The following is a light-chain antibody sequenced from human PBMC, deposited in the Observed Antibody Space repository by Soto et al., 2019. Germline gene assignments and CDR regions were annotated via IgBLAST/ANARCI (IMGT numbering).Light chain of an antibody. Sequence: QSVLTQPASVSGSPGQSIAISCTGTSSDVGGYNYVSWYQQHPGKAPKLLINDVSNRPSGVYSRFSGSKSGNTASLTISGLQAEDEADYYCSSYTISSTYVFGTGTKVTVL. J-gene: IGLJ1*01. V-gene: IGLV2-14*01. CDR3: SSYTISSTYV. CDR2: DVS. CDR1: SSDVGGYNY.